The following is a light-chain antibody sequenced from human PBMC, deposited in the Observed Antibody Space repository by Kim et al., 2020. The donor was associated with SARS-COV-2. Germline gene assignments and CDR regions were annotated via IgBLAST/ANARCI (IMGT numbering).Light chain of an antibody. J-gene: IGKJ4*01. V-gene: IGKV4-1*01. CDR1: QSVLYSSNNKNY. CDR2: WAS. Sequence: DIVMTQSPDSLAVSLGERATTNCKSSQSVLYSSNNKNYLAWYQQKPGQPPKLLIYWASTRESGVPDRFSGSGSGTDFTLTISSLQAEDVAVYYCQQYYSTPRTFGGGTKVDIK. CDR3: QQYYSTPRT.